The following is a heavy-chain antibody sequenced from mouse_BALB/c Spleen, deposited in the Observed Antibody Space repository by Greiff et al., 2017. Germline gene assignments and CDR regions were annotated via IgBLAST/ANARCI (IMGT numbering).Heavy chain of an antibody. Sequence: DVKLQESGPGLVKPSQSLSLTCTVTGYSITSDYAWNWIRQFPGNKLEWMGYISYSGSTSYNPSLKSRISITRDTSKNQFFLQLNSVTTEDTATYYCARDYYGRGYWYFDVWGAGTTVTVSS. V-gene: IGHV3-2*02. J-gene: IGHJ1*01. D-gene: IGHD1-1*01. CDR2: ISYSGST. CDR3: ARDYYGRGYWYFDV. CDR1: GYSITSDYA.